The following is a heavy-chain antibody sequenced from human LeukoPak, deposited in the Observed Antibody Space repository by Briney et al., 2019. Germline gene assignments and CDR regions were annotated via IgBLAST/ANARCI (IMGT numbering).Heavy chain of an antibody. CDR3: ARGRVSSSSWSSTYYYYFYIDV. CDR2: IYSSGST. CDR1: GGSIRNYY. Sequence: PSETLSLTCTVSGGSIRNYYWSWIRQPAGKGLEWIGRIYSSGSTNYNPSLKSRVTMSVDTSKNQFSLKLSSMTAADTAVYFCARGRVSSSSWSSTYYYYFYIDVWGKGTTVTVSS. V-gene: IGHV4-4*07. J-gene: IGHJ6*03. D-gene: IGHD6-13*01.